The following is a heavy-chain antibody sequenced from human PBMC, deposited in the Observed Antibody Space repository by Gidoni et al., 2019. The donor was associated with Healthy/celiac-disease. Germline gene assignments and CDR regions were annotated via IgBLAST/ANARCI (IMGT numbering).Heavy chain of an antibody. CDR1: GYTFTGYY. D-gene: IGHD2-15*01. CDR3: ARDYDIAVVLAATPFWFDP. J-gene: IGHJ5*02. V-gene: IGHV1-2*02. CDR2: INPNSGSR. Sequence: QVQPVQSGAEVKKPGASEKVSCKASGYTFTGYYMHWVRQAPGQGLEWVGWINPNSGSRNYAQKFQGRVTMTRNTSISTAYMGLSRLRSDDTAVYYGARDYDIAVVLAATPFWFDPWGQGTLVTVSS.